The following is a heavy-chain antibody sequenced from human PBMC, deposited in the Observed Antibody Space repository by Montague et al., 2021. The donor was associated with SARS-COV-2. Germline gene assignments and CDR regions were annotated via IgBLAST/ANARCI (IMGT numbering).Heavy chain of an antibody. Sequence: SLRLSCAASGFTFSSYSMNWVRQAPGKGLEWVSSISSSSSYIYYADSVKGRFTISRDNAENSLYLQMNSLRAEDTAVYYCARGIRITMVRGVTIDYWGQGTLVTVSS. CDR3: ARGIRITMVRGVTIDY. D-gene: IGHD3-10*01. CDR2: ISSSSSYI. CDR1: GFTFSSYS. J-gene: IGHJ4*02. V-gene: IGHV3-21*01.